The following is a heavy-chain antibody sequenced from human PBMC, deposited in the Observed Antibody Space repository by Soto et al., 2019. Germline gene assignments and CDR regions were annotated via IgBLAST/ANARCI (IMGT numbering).Heavy chain of an antibody. V-gene: IGHV4-59*01. CDR1: GGTISNYY. Sequence: PSETLSLTCTVSGGTISNYYWSWIRQPPGKGLEWIGYMYYSGSTKYNPSLKSRVTISVGTSKNQFFLKLNSVTAADTAVYYCTRVGGYYGDYPNFDYWGQGTLVTVSS. CDR2: MYYSGST. CDR3: TRVGGYYGDYPNFDY. D-gene: IGHD4-17*01. J-gene: IGHJ4*02.